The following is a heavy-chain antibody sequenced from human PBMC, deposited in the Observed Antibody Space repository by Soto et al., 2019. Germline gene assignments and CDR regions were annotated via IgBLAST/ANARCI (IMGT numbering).Heavy chain of an antibody. J-gene: IGHJ5*02. CDR1: GGSISRGGFS. CDR3: ARWWMYAPRFDP. Sequence: SETLSLTCAVSGGSISRGGFSWSWIRQPPGKGLEWIGYIYHSGSTYYNPSLKSRVTISVDRSKNQFSLKLSSVTAADTAVYYCARWWMYAPRFDPWAQGTLVTV. D-gene: IGHD2-8*01. V-gene: IGHV4-30-2*01. CDR2: IYHSGST.